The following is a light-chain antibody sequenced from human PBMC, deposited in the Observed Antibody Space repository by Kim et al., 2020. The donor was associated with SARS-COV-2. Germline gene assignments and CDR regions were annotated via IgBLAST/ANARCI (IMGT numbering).Light chain of an antibody. CDR2: GNS. J-gene: IGLJ2*01. Sequence: VTISCTGSSSNVGAGYDVHWYQQLPGTAPKLLIYGNSNRPSGVPDRFSGSKSGTSASLAITGLQAEDEADYYCQSYDSSLSGSVVFGGGTKLTVL. CDR3: QSYDSSLSGSVV. CDR1: SSNVGAGYD. V-gene: IGLV1-40*01.